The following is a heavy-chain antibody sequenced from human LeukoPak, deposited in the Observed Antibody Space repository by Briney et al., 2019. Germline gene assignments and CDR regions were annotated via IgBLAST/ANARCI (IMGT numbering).Heavy chain of an antibody. J-gene: IGHJ6*03. CDR3: AREASRYYYYYMDV. V-gene: IGHV4-59*12. CDR2: IYYSGST. CDR1: GGSISSYY. Sequence: ASETLSLTCTVSGGSISSYYWSWIRQPPGKGLEWIGYIYYSGSTNYNPSLKSRVTISVDTSKNQFSLKLSSVTAADTAVYYCAREASRYYYYYMDVWGKGTTVTVSS.